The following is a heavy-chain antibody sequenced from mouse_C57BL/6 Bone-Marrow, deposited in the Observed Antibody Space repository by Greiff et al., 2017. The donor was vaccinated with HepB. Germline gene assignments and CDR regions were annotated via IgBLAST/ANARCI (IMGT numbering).Heavy chain of an antibody. D-gene: IGHD4-1*01. V-gene: IGHV1-15*01. CDR2: IDPETGGT. Sequence: VQLQQSGAELVRPGASVTLSCKASGYTFTDYEMHWVKQTPVHGLEWIGAIDPETGGTAYNQKFKGKAILTADKSSSTAYMELRSLTSEDSAVYYCTRSPNWDVREGYFDDWGQGTTLTVSS. J-gene: IGHJ2*01. CDR1: GYTFTDYE. CDR3: TRSPNWDVREGYFDD.